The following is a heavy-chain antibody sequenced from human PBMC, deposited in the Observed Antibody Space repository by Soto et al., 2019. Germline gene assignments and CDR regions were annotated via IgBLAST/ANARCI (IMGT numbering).Heavy chain of an antibody. CDR3: AKHLGGSGPIDY. CDR2: IYYSGGT. CDR1: GGAILSSSYF. V-gene: IGHV4-39*01. Sequence: QLQLQESGPGLVKPSETLSLTCTVSGGAILSSSYFWGWIRQPPGKGLEWIGTIYYSGGTYYNPSLKSRVTISVDTSKNQFSRRLSFVTAADTSVYYCAKHLGGSGPIDYWGQGTLVTVSS. D-gene: IGHD3-10*01. J-gene: IGHJ4*02.